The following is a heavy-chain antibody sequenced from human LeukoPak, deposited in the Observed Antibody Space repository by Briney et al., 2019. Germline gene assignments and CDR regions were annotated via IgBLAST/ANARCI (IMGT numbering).Heavy chain of an antibody. V-gene: IGHV4-39*07. J-gene: IGHJ4*02. CDR2: IYYSGST. CDR3: ASGRFLEWLPPFY. D-gene: IGHD3-3*01. Sequence: SETLSLTCTVSGGSISSSSYCWGWIRQPPGKGLEWIGSIYYSGSTYYNPSLKSRVTISVDTSKNQFSLKLSSVTAADTAVYYCASGRFLEWLPPFYWGQGTLVTVSS. CDR1: GGSISSSSYC.